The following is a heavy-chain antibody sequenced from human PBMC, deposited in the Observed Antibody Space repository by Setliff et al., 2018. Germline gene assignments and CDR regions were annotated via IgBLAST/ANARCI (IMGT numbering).Heavy chain of an antibody. V-gene: IGHV3-23*01. CDR3: AKDGVGPTYTYFFDF. CDR2: INVGGTNT. D-gene: IGHD1-26*01. CDR1: GFTFSSFA. Sequence: LRLSCAASGFTFSSFAMSWVRQAPGKRLEWVSIINVGGTNTYYRDSVKGRFTISRDNSKSTLYLQMNGLRAEDTAIYYCAKDGVGPTYTYFFDFWGQGSQVTVSS. J-gene: IGHJ4*02.